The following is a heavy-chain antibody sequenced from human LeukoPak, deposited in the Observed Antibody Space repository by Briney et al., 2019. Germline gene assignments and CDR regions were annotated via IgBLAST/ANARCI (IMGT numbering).Heavy chain of an antibody. J-gene: IGHJ4*02. CDR1: GGSISSGGYY. CDR3: ARDPYDSSGYVVSAGQGY. Sequence: SETLSLTCTVSGGSISSGGYYWSWIRQPPGKGLEWIGYIYHSGSTYYNPSLKSRVTISVDRSKNQFSLKLSSVTAADTAVYYCARDPYDSSGYVVSAGQGYRGQGTLVTVSS. CDR2: IYHSGST. D-gene: IGHD3-22*01. V-gene: IGHV4-30-2*01.